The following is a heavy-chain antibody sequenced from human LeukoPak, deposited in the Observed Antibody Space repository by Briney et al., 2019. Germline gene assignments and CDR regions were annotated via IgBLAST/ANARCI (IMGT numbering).Heavy chain of an antibody. D-gene: IGHD3-10*01. Sequence: SVRVSCKASGGTFSSYAISWVRQAPGQGLERMGRIIPILGIANYAQKFQGRVTITADKSTSAAYMELSSLRSEDTAVYYCARGSLLWFGRYYYYGMDVWGQGATVTVSS. CDR1: GGTFSSYA. CDR3: ARGSLLWFGRYYYYGMDV. CDR2: IIPILGIA. V-gene: IGHV1-69*04. J-gene: IGHJ6*02.